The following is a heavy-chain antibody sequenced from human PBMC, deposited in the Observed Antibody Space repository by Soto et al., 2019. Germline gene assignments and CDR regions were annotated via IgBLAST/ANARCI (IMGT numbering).Heavy chain of an antibody. CDR2: IIPMFGTP. J-gene: IGHJ4*02. CDR1: GGTSSNYV. Sequence: SVKVSCKASGGTSSNYVISWVRQAPGQGLEWMGGIIPMFGTPIYAQKFQGRVTITTDASTSTAYLELSSLRSEDTAVYYCARGEFLSYDDYWGQGTLVTVSS. CDR3: ARGEFLSYDDY. V-gene: IGHV1-69*05. D-gene: IGHD3-16*01.